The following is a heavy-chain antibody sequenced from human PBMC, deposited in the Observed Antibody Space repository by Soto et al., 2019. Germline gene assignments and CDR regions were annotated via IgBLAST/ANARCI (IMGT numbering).Heavy chain of an antibody. D-gene: IGHD4-17*01. V-gene: IGHV3-23*01. CDR1: GFTFSSFA. CDR2: LTGSGDST. J-gene: IGHJ4*02. Sequence: EVQLLESGGGLVQPGGSLRLSCAASGFTFSSFAMTWVRQAPGKGLEWVSSLTGSGDSTYYADSVKGRFTISRDNSENTLYLQMNSLRADDTALYYCAKGTAVTTGDMAYWGQGTLVTVSS. CDR3: AKGTAVTTGDMAY.